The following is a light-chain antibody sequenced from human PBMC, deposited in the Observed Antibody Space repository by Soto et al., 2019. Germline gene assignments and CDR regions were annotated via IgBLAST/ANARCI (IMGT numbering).Light chain of an antibody. CDR3: LQKDSSPLT. J-gene: IGKJ3*01. CDR1: QGIRSD. Sequence: AIQMTQSPSSLSASVGDRVTITCRASQGIRSDLDWFQQKPGKAPRLLIYAASTLQSGVPARFSGSGSGTDFTLTISSLQPEDFATYYCLQKDSSPLTFGHGTKVDIK. V-gene: IGKV1-6*01. CDR2: AAS.